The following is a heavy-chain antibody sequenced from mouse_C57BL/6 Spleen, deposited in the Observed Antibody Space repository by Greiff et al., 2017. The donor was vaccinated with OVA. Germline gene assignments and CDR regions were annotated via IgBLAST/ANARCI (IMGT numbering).Heavy chain of an antibody. D-gene: IGHD1-1*01. V-gene: IGHV1-52*01. CDR1: GYTFTSYW. J-gene: IGHJ4*01. CDR3: ARSGPYYGSSSYAMDY. CDR2: IDPSDSET. Sequence: VQLQQSGAELVRPGSSVKLSCKASGYTFTSYWMHWVKQRPIQGLEWIGNIDPSDSETHYNQKFKDKATLTVDKSSSTAYMQLSSLTSEDSAVYYCARSGPYYGSSSYAMDYWGQGTSVTVSS.